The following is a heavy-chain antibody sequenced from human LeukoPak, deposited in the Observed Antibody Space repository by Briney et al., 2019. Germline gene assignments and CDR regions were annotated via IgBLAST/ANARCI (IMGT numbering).Heavy chain of an antibody. V-gene: IGHV1-18*01. CDR1: GYTFTSYG. D-gene: IGHD6-6*01. CDR3: ARDLPYSSSDRTPFDY. CDR2: ISAYKCNT. J-gene: IGHJ4*02. Sequence: GASVNVSCKASGYTFTSYGISWLRQAPGQGLEWMGWISAYKCNTNYAQKLQGRVTMTTDTSTSTAYMGLRSLRSDDTAVYYCARDLPYSSSDRTPFDYWGQGNLVTVSS.